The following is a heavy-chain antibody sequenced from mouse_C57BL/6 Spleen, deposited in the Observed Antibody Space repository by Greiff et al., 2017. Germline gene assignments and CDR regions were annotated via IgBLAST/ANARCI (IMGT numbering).Heavy chain of an antibody. Sequence: VQLQQPGTELVKPGASVKLSCKASGYTFTSYWMHWVKQRPGQGLEWIGNINPSNGGTNYNEKFKSKATLTVDKSSSTAYMQVSSLTSEDSAVYYCARSVHKRGYYFDYWGQGTTLTVSS. CDR2: INPSNGGT. CDR1: GYTFTSYW. CDR3: ARSVHKRGYYFDY. J-gene: IGHJ2*01. V-gene: IGHV1-53*01.